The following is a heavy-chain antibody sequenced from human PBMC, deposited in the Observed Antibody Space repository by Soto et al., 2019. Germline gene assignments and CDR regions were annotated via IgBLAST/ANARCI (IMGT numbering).Heavy chain of an antibody. CDR2: IYSSGST. Sequence: PETLSLTCTVSSDSFNTYFWTWFRQPPGTGLEWIGKIYSSGSTNYNPSLKSRVTISVDTSKNQFSLKLSSVPAADTAVYYGAGLAAEGWFDPWGQGTLVTVSS. V-gene: IGHV4-4*08. CDR3: AGLAAEGWFDP. CDR1: SDSFNTYF. J-gene: IGHJ5*02. D-gene: IGHD6-13*01.